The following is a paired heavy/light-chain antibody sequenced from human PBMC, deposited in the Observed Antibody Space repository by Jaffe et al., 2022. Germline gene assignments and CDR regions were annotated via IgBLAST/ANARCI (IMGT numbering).Light chain of an antibody. CDR3: QQSYDTPWT. CDR2: STS. CDR1: QRIGSY. Sequence: DIQMTQSPSSLSASVGDRVTISCRASQRIGSYLNWYQQKPGKPPKPLIYSTSSLQSGVPSRFSASGSGTDFTLTISSLQPEDFATYYCQQSYDTPWTFGQGSKVEIK. J-gene: IGKJ1*01. V-gene: IGKV1-39*01.
Heavy chain of an antibody. V-gene: IGHV4-61*02. D-gene: IGHD3-16*01. J-gene: IGHJ4*02. CDR1: GDSISSSYYS. CDR2: IYASGST. CDR3: VRAAVGGPTY. Sequence: QVQLQESGPGLVKPSQTLSLTCTVSGDSISSSYYSWSWLRQPAGEGLEWIGRIYASGSTNYNPSLKSRVTISIDTSKSQFSLNLSSVTAGDTAVYYCVRAAVGGPTYWGQGTLVTVSS.